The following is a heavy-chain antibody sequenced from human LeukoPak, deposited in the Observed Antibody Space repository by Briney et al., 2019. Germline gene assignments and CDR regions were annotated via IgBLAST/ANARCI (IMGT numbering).Heavy chain of an antibody. J-gene: IGHJ4*02. Sequence: SVKVSCKASGGTFSSYAISWVRQAPGQGLEWMGRIIPIFGTANYAQKFQGRVTITTDESTSTAYMELSSLRSEDTAVYYCARYRGYSYGFPDYWGQGTLVTVSS. V-gene: IGHV1-69*05. CDR1: GGTFSSYA. CDR3: ARYRGYSYGFPDY. CDR2: IIPIFGTA. D-gene: IGHD5-18*01.